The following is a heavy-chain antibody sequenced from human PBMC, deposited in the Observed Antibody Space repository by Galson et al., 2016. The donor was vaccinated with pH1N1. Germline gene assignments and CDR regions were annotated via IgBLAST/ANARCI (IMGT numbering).Heavy chain of an antibody. V-gene: IGHV1-69*13. D-gene: IGHD5-18*01. CDR1: GGTFSSYA. J-gene: IGHJ4*02. CDR2: IIGMFGTT. Sequence: SVKVSCKASGGTFSSYAVSWVRQAPGQGLEWVGGIIGMFGTTTYAQKLQGRVTITAEELTSSSYMELTSLTSEDTALYYCARCRGYSYGSYYFDNWGQGTLVTVSS. CDR3: ARCRGYSYGSYYFDN.